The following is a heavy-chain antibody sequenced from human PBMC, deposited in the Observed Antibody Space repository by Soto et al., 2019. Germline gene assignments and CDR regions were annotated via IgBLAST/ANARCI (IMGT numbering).Heavy chain of an antibody. J-gene: IGHJ4*02. CDR1: EFTFTYAW. V-gene: IGHV3-15*01. D-gene: IGHD3-16*02. Sequence: PGGSLRLSCAASEFTFTYAWMSWVRQAPGKGLEWVGRIKSKTDGGTTDYAAPVKGRFTISRDEPQNTLYLQMNSLKTEDTAVYYCTSLYYGHWGQGTLVTVSS. CDR2: IKSKTDGGTT. CDR3: TSLYYGH.